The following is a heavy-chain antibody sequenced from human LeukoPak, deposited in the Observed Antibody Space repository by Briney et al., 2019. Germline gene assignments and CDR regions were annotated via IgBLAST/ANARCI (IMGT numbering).Heavy chain of an antibody. CDR3: ARARTYCGGDCLAQPDDAFDI. CDR2: IIPILGIA. Sequence: AASVKVSCKASGGTFSSYAISWVRQAPGQGLEWMGRIIPILGIANYAQKFQGRVTITADKSTSTAYMKLSSLRSEDTAVYYCARARTYCGGDCLAQPDDAFDIWGQGTMVTVSS. D-gene: IGHD2-21*02. V-gene: IGHV1-69*04. J-gene: IGHJ3*02. CDR1: GGTFSSYA.